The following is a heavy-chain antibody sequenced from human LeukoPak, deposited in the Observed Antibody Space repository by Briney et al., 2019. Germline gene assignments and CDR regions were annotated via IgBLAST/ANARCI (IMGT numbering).Heavy chain of an antibody. Sequence: ASVKVSCKASGYTLTGYYMHWVRQAPGQGLEWMGRINPNSGGTNYAQKFQGRVTMTRDTSISTAYMELSRLRSDDTAVYYCARLEPSIAVAGTGHDYWGQGTLVTVSS. J-gene: IGHJ4*02. V-gene: IGHV1-2*06. D-gene: IGHD6-19*01. CDR3: ARLEPSIAVAGTGHDY. CDR1: GYTLTGYY. CDR2: INPNSGGT.